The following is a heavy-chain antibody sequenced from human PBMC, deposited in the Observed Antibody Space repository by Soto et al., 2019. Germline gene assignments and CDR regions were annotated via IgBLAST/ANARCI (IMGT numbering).Heavy chain of an antibody. D-gene: IGHD3-10*01. CDR1: GDSISSSSYD. Sequence: AETPSRTCTVSGDSISSSSYDWGWIRQPPGKGLEWIGSIYYSGSTYYNPSLKSRVTISVDTSKNQFSLKLSSVTAADTAVYYCARGGQPVRGSGSYRWFDYWGQGTLVTVSP. V-gene: IGHV4-39*01. CDR3: ARGGQPVRGSGSYRWFDY. J-gene: IGHJ4*02. CDR2: IYYSGST.